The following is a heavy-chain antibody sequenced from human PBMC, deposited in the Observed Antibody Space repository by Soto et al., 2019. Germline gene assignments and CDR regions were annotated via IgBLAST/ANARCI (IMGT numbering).Heavy chain of an antibody. J-gene: IGHJ4*02. CDR2: ISAHNGTT. D-gene: IGHD1-1*01. V-gene: IGHV1-18*01. CDR3: ARGRYGDY. CDR1: GYAFTTYG. Sequence: QVHLVQSGAEVKKPGASVKVSCQGSGYAFTTYGITWVRQAPGQGLEWMGWISAHNGTTNYAQKLQGRVTVTRDTSTSTAYMELRSLRDADTAVYDCARGRYGDYWGQGALVTVSS.